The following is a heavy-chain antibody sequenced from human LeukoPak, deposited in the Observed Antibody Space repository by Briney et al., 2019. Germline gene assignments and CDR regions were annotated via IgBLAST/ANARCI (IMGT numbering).Heavy chain of an antibody. V-gene: IGHV4-61*02. Sequence: SETLSLTCTVSGDSISSGNYWGWIRQPAGKGLEWIGRIYTSGSTNYNPSLKSRVTISVDTSKNQFSLKLSSVTAADTAVYYCARASYNYDILTGYRFFDYWGQGTLVTVSS. J-gene: IGHJ4*02. CDR1: GDSISSGNY. CDR2: IYTSGST. D-gene: IGHD3-9*01. CDR3: ARASYNYDILTGYRFFDY.